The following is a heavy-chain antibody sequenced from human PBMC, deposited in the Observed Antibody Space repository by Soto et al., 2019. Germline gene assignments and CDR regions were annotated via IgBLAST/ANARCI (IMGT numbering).Heavy chain of an antibody. V-gene: IGHV3-23*01. D-gene: IGHD1-26*01. CDR1: GFTFSSYA. CDR3: ARSGSYSWLPY. CDR2: ISSSGGST. Sequence: GGSLRLSCAASGFTFSSYAVSWVRQAPGKGLEWVSSISSSGGSTYYADSVKGRFTISRDNSKNTLYLQMNSMRAEDTAVYYCARSGSYSWLPYWGQGTLVTVSS. J-gene: IGHJ4*02.